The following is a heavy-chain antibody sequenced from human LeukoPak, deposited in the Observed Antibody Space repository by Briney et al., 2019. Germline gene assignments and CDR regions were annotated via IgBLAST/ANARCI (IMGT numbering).Heavy chain of an antibody. J-gene: IGHJ3*02. CDR1: GGTFSSYA. CDR3: AREIRYCSSTSCPYDAFDI. D-gene: IGHD2-2*01. CDR2: IIPIFGTA. V-gene: IGHV1-69*13. Sequence: SVKVSCKASGGTFSSYAISWVRQAPGQGLEWMGGIIPIFGTANYAQKFQGRVTITADESTSTAYMELSSLRSEDTAVYYCAREIRYCSSTSCPYDAFDIWGQGTMVTVSS.